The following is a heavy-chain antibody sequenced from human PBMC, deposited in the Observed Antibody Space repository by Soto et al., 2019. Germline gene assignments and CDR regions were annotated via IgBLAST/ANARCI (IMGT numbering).Heavy chain of an antibody. D-gene: IGHD3-22*01. CDR3: ARARITMIVVVIIDAFDL. CDR1: GGTFSSYA. J-gene: IGHJ3*01. Sequence: SVKVSCKASGGTFSSYAISWVRQAPGQGLEWMGGIIPIFGTANYAQKFQGRVTITADESTSTAYMELSSLRSGDTAVYYCARARITMIVVVIIDAFDLWGRGTMVTVSS. V-gene: IGHV1-69*13. CDR2: IIPIFGTA.